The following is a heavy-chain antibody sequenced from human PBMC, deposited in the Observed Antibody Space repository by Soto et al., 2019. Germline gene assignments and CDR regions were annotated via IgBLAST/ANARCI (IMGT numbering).Heavy chain of an antibody. CDR1: GYNFNQYY. CDR3: ATGPERSDLPRWEH. Sequence: QVQLVQSGPEVRKPGASVRLSCATSGYNFNQYYIHWVRQAPGQGLEWMGIINLRGGTTEYAHKVPGKITATGHTATRTAFLGLRQPRTEDTALYFRATGPERSDLPRWEHWGQGTLITVSS. J-gene: IGHJ4*02. CDR2: INLRGGTT. D-gene: IGHD6-19*01. V-gene: IGHV1-46*02.